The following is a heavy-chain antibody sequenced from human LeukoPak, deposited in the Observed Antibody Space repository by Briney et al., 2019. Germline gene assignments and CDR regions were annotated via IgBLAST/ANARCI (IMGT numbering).Heavy chain of an antibody. CDR2: INHSGST. V-gene: IGHV4-34*01. CDR3: AGGVATIFGVVTYYMDV. CDR1: GGSLSGYY. J-gene: IGHJ6*03. D-gene: IGHD3-3*01. Sequence: SETLSLTCAVHGGSLSGYYWSSIRQPPGKGLEWIGEINHSGSTNYNPSVKSRVTISVDTSKNQFSLKLSSVTAADTAVYYCAGGVATIFGVVTYYMDVWGKGTTVTVSS.